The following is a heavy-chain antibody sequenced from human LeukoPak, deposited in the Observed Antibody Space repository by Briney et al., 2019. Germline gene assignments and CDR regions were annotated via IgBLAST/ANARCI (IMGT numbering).Heavy chain of an antibody. V-gene: IGHV3-30*18. CDR3: AKDRVYYYDSSGYLDY. Sequence: SGGSLRLSCAASGFTFSNYAMNWVRQAPGKGLEWVAVISYDGSNKYYADSVKGRFTISRDNSKNTLYLQMNSLRAEDTAVYYCAKDRVYYYDSSGYLDYWGQGTLVTVSS. J-gene: IGHJ4*02. CDR1: GFTFSNYA. D-gene: IGHD3-22*01. CDR2: ISYDGSNK.